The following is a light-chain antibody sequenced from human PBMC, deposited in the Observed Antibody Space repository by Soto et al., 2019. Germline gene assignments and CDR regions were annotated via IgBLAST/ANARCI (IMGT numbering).Light chain of an antibody. CDR3: SSYTTNSSVI. V-gene: IGLV2-14*01. J-gene: IGLJ2*01. CDR1: SSDLGTYDY. Sequence: QSALTQPASVSGSPGKSIAISCSGTSSDLGTYDYVSWYQQHPGKARKLMLFDVNHRHSGVSDRFFGSKSGNTASLTISGLQAEEESDYYCSSYTTNSSVIFGGGTKLTVL. CDR2: DVN.